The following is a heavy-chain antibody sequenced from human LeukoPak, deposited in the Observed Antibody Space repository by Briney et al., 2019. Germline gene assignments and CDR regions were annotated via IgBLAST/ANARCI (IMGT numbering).Heavy chain of an antibody. CDR3: ARDWDYGGKRDWFDP. Sequence: SQTLSLTCAISGDSVSSNSDAWNWIRQSPSRGLEWLGRTYYRSKWYNHYAVSVKSRIIINSDTSKNQFSLQLNSVTPEDTAVYYCARDWDYGGKRDWFDPWGQGTLVTVSS. CDR1: GDSVSSNSDA. J-gene: IGHJ5*02. V-gene: IGHV6-1*01. CDR2: TYYRSKWYN. D-gene: IGHD4-23*01.